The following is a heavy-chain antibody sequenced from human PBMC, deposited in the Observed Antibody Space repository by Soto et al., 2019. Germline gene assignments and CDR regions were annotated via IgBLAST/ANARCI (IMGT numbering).Heavy chain of an antibody. Sequence: PGGSLRLSCAASGFTFINAWMNWVRQAPGKGLEWVGRIKSKNDGGATEYSATVKDRFTISRDDSKDTLYLQMNSLKTEDTAVYYCTTDAQWGIWGQGTMVTVSS. D-gene: IGHD2-8*01. J-gene: IGHJ3*02. CDR1: GFTFINAW. CDR2: IKSKNDGGAT. V-gene: IGHV3-15*07. CDR3: TTDAQWGI.